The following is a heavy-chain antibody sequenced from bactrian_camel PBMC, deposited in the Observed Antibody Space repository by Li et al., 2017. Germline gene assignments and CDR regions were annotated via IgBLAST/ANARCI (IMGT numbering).Heavy chain of an antibody. CDR3: AADWPGMGWGRLAC. V-gene: IGHV3S1*01. CDR2: MHTGRGWA. J-gene: IGHJ4*01. Sequence: HVQLVESGGGSVQSGGSLRLSCVASGSTWNRYCMAWFRQAPGKEREGVANMHTGRGWAYYADSVKGRFTISQADAKNAVYLQMTSLKSEDTAVYYCAADWPGMGWGRLACGGQGTQVTVS. CDR1: GSTWNRYC. D-gene: IGHD5*01.